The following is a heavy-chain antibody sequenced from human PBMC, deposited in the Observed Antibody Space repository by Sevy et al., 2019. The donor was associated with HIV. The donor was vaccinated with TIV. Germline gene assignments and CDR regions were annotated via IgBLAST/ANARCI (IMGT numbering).Heavy chain of an antibody. V-gene: IGHV4-39*01. J-gene: IGHJ4*02. CDR2: IYHSGST. D-gene: IGHD3-22*01. CDR1: GGSISSITHY. CDR3: ARVLGYSSGYSEDY. Sequence: SETLSLTCTVSGGSISSITHYWAWIRQPPGKGLEWVGNIYHSGSTYYNPSLKSRVTISVDTSRNQFSLKLTSVTAADTAVYYCARVLGYSSGYSEDYRGQGTLVTVSS.